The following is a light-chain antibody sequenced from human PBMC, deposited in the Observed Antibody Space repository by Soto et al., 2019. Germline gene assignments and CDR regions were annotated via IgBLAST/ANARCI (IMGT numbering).Light chain of an antibody. V-gene: IGLV1-40*01. Sequence: QSALTQPPSVSGAPGQRVTISCTGSSSNIGAGYDIYWYQQLPGTAPKLLIYDNNNRPSGVPDRFSGSNSGTSASLAITGLQAEDEADYYCQSYDTSLNYVFGTGTKVTVL. CDR1: SSNIGAGYD. CDR2: DNN. J-gene: IGLJ1*01. CDR3: QSYDTSLNYV.